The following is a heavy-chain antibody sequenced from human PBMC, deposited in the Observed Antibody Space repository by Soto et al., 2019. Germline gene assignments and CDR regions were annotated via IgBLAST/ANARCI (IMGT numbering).Heavy chain of an antibody. CDR3: ARGRGYCTNGVYYRYYYYYMDV. CDR2: IFDSGNA. Sequence: SETLSLTCTVSGGSINSYCWSWIRQPPGKGLEWIAYIFDSGNANYNPSLKSRVTISVDTSKNQFSLKLSSVTAADTAVYYCARGRGYCTNGVYYRYYYYYMDVWGKGTTVTVSS. J-gene: IGHJ6*03. V-gene: IGHV4-59*12. D-gene: IGHD2-8*01. CDR1: GGSINSYC.